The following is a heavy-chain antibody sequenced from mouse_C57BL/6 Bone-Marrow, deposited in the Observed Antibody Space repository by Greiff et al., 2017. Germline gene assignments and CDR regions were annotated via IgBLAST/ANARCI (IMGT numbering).Heavy chain of an antibody. Sequence: EVKLVESGGDLVKPGGSLKLSCAASGFTFSSYGMSWVRQTPDQRLEWVATISSGGSYTYYPDSVKGRVTISRDNAKNTLYLQMSSLKSEDTAMYYCARRAYYSNYWFAYWGQGTLVTVSA. J-gene: IGHJ3*01. CDR3: ARRAYYSNYWFAY. V-gene: IGHV5-6*02. CDR2: ISSGGSYT. CDR1: GFTFSSYG. D-gene: IGHD2-5*01.